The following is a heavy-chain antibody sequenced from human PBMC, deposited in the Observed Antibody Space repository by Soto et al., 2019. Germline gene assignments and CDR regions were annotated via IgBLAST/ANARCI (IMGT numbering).Heavy chain of an antibody. CDR2: INHSGST. V-gene: IGHV4-34*01. CDR1: GGSFSGYY. Sequence: PSETLSLTCAVYGGSFSGYYWSWIRQPPGKGLEWIGEINHSGSTNYNPSLKSRVTISADTSKNQFSLNLSSLTAADTAVYYCAREGYSSSWYSFDYWGQGTLVTVSS. J-gene: IGHJ4*02. CDR3: AREGYSSSWYSFDY. D-gene: IGHD6-13*01.